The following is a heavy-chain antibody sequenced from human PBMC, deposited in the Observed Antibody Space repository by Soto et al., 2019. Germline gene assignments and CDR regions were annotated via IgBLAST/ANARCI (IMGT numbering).Heavy chain of an antibody. J-gene: IGHJ4*02. V-gene: IGHV4-30-2*01. D-gene: IGHD4-17*01. Sequence: KSSETLSITCAVSGGSISSGGYSWSWIRQPPGKGLEWIGYIYHSGSTYYNPSLKSRVTISVDRSKNQFSLKLSSVTAADTAVYYCASGLVTTLHYWGQGTMVTVSS. CDR1: GGSISSGGYS. CDR3: ASGLVTTLHY. CDR2: IYHSGST.